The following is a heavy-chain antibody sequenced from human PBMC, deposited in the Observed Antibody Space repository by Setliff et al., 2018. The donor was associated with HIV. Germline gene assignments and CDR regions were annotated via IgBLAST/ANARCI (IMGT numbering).Heavy chain of an antibody. D-gene: IGHD3-3*01. CDR1: GYTFTAYY. CDR3: SRGTELWSGSSNFDY. Sequence: ASVKVSCKAYGYTFTAYYMHXVRQAPGQGLEWRGWINPNSGGTNYAQKFRGRVTMTRDTSINTAHMYLSSLRSADPAIYFCSRGTELWSGSSNFDYWGQGTQVTVSS. CDR2: INPNSGGT. J-gene: IGHJ4*02. V-gene: IGHV1-2*02.